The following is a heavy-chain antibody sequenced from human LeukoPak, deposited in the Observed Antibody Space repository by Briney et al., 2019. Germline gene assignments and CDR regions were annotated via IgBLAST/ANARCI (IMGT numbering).Heavy chain of an antibody. Sequence: SETLSLTCAVYGGSFSGYHWSWIRQPPGKGLEWIGEINHSGSTNYNPSLKSRVTISVDTSKNQFSLKLTSVTATDTAVYYCASSRDGYNRLDYWGQGTLVTVSS. D-gene: IGHD5-24*01. CDR2: INHSGST. CDR3: ASSRDGYNRLDY. CDR1: GGSFSGYH. V-gene: IGHV4-34*01. J-gene: IGHJ4*02.